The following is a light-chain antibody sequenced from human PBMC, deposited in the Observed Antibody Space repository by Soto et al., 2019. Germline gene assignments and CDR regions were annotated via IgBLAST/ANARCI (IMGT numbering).Light chain of an antibody. CDR2: GTS. CDR1: QNSNSRY. CDR3: QQFGSSPGFN. J-gene: IGKJ3*01. Sequence: EIVLTQSPGTLSLSPGERATLSSRARQNSNSRYLAWDQQKPGQAPRLLIFGTSSRATGIPDRFSGSGSGTYFTLTISRLEPEDFGVYYCQQFGSSPGFNFGHGTKVDIK. V-gene: IGKV3-20*01.